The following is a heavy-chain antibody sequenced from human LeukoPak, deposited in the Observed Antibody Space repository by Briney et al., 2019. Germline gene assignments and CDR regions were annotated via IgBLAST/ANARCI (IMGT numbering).Heavy chain of an antibody. CDR3: ARDRKYYYHMDV. D-gene: IGHD1-14*01. CDR1: GGSISSGTYY. Sequence: SETLSLTCTVSGGSISSGTYYWAWIRQPPGKGLEWIGTIYHSGSTYYNPSLKSRVTISVDTSKNQFSLNLTSLTAADTAVYYCARDRKYYYHMDVWGKGTTVTISS. CDR2: IYHSGST. J-gene: IGHJ6*03. V-gene: IGHV4-39*07.